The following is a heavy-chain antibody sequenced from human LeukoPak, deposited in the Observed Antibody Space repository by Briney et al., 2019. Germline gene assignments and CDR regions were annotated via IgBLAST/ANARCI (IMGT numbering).Heavy chain of an antibody. J-gene: IGHJ6*03. CDR3: ARTYCGGDCRGYYYHYYMDV. CDR2: IYTSGST. Sequence: SETLSLTCTVSGGSISSGSYYWSWIRQPAGKGLEWIGRIYTSGSTKYNPSLKSRVTISVDRSKNQFSLKLSSVTAADTAAYYCARTYCGGDCRGYYYHYYMDVWGKGTTVTISS. CDR1: GGSISSGSYY. V-gene: IGHV4-61*02. D-gene: IGHD2-21*02.